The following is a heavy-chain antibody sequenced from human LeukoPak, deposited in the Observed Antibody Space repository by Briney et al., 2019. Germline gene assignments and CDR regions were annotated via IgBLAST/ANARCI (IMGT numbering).Heavy chain of an antibody. CDR2: ISGSGGST. D-gene: IGHD3-10*01. Sequence: GGSLRLSCAASGFTFSSYAMSWVRQAPGKGLEWVSAISGSGGSTYYADSVKGRFTISRDNSKNTLYLQMNSLRAEDTAVYYCAKDGGSPYYYGSGSYSSYNWFDPWGQGTLVTVSS. CDR3: AKDGGSPYYYGSGSYSSYNWFDP. CDR1: GFTFSSYA. J-gene: IGHJ5*02. V-gene: IGHV3-23*01.